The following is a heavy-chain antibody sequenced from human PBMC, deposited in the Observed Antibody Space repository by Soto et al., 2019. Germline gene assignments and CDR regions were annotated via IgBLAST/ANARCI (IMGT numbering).Heavy chain of an antibody. V-gene: IGHV5-51*01. J-gene: IGHJ4*02. CDR1: GYRFSSYW. CDR2: IYPGDSDT. CDR3: ARLSWKLLAL. D-gene: IGHD2-2*03. Sequence: ESLKISCKGSGYRFSSYWIGWVRQMPGKGLEWMGIIYPGDSDTRYSTSFQGKVSISADKSTSTAYLQWRSLKASDTAIYYCARLSWKLLALWGQGALDTGSS.